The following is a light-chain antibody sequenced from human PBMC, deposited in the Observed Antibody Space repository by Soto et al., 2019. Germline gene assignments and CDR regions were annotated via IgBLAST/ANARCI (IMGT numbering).Light chain of an antibody. V-gene: IGKV1-5*01. CDR1: QSISSW. Sequence: DIQMTQSPSTLSASVGDRVTITCRASQSISSWLAWYQQKPGKAPKLLIYDASSLESGVPSRFSGSGSGTEFTLTISSLQPDDFATYYCQQYNSYSSSQRTFGQGTKV. CDR3: QQYNSYSSSQRT. CDR2: DAS. J-gene: IGKJ1*01.